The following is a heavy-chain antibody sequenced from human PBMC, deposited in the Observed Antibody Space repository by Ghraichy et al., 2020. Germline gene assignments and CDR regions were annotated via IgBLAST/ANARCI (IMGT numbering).Heavy chain of an antibody. D-gene: IGHD2-21*01. J-gene: IGHJ4*02. V-gene: IGHV3-7*01. CDR3: ARDATRGGDFDF. CDR2: IKGDGSEK. Sequence: GGSLRLSCAASGFTVSSYWMTWVRQAPGKGLEWVANIKGDGSEKYYVDSVKGRFSISRDNAKNSLYLQMNSLRVEDTAVYYCARDATRGGDFDFWGQGTLVTVPS. CDR1: GFTVSSYW.